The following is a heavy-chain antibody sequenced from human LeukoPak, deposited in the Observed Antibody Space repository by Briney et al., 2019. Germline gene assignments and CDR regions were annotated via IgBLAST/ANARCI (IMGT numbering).Heavy chain of an antibody. J-gene: IGHJ4*02. CDR3: ARGGYYSDYFFDY. V-gene: IGHV3-48*01. CDR2: ISSSSRTK. D-gene: IGHD3-3*01. CDR1: GFTFSSYN. Sequence: GGSLRLSCAASGFTFSSYNMNWVRQAPGKGLEWVSHISSSSRTKYYADPVKGRFTISRDNAKNSLYLQMNSLRAGDTAVYYCARGGYYSDYFFDYWGQGTLVTVSS.